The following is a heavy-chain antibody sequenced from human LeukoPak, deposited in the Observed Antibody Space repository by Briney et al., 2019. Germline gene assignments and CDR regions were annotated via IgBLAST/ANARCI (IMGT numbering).Heavy chain of an antibody. Sequence: PGGSLRLSCAASGFTFSSYDMHWVRQATGKGLEWVPAIGTAGDTYYPGSVKGRFTISRENAKNSLYLQMNSLRAGDTAVYYCARGQSRIAVAAEAFDIWGQGTMVTVSS. CDR1: GFTFSSYD. V-gene: IGHV3-13*01. CDR3: ARGQSRIAVAAEAFDI. D-gene: IGHD6-19*01. J-gene: IGHJ3*02. CDR2: IGTAGDT.